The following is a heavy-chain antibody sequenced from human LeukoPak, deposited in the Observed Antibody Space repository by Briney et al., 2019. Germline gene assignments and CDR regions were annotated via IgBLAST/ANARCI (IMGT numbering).Heavy chain of an antibody. CDR2: INHSGST. J-gene: IGHJ5*02. D-gene: IGHD3-16*02. V-gene: IGHV4-34*01. CDR3: ARYFILGESSTNWFDP. Sequence: PSETLSLTCAVYGGSFSGYYWSWIRQPPGKGLEWIGEINHSGSTNYNPSLKSRVTISVDTSKNQFSLKLSSVTAADTAVYYCARYFILGESSTNWFDPWGQGTLVTVSS. CDR1: GGSFSGYY.